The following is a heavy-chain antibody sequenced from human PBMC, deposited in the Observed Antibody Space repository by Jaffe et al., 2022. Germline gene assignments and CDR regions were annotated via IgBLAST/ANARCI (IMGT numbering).Heavy chain of an antibody. CDR2: IYTSGST. D-gene: IGHD3-22*01. V-gene: IGHV4-61*02. J-gene: IGHJ1*01. Sequence: QVQLQESGPGLVKPSQTLSLTCTVSGGSISSGSYYWSWIRQPAGKGLEWIGRIYTSGSTNYNPSLKSRVTISVDTSKNQFSLKLSSVTAADTAVYYCARTNPHDSSGYSQHWGQGTLVTVSS. CDR1: GGSISSGSYY. CDR3: ARTNPHDSSGYSQH.